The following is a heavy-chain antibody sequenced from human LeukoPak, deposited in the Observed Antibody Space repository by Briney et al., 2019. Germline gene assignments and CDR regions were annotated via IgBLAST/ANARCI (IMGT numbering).Heavy chain of an antibody. J-gene: IGHJ3*02. CDR2: ISASGGST. CDR1: GFTFSSYA. V-gene: IGHV3-23*01. CDR3: ARACSAGGCYLVAFDI. D-gene: IGHD2-15*01. Sequence: GGSLRLSCAASGFTFSSYAMSWVRQAPGKGLEWVSAISASGGSTYYADSMKGRFTISRDNSKNTLYLQMNSLRTEDTAVYYCARACSAGGCYLVAFDIWGQGTMVTVSS.